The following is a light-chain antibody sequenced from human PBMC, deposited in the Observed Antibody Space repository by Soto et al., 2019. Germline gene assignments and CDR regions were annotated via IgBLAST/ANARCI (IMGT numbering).Light chain of an antibody. J-gene: IGKJ1*01. V-gene: IGKV3-20*01. CDR1: QSVSSSY. CDR3: QHYNNWPPWT. CDR2: GAS. Sequence: EIVLTQSPGTLSLSPGERATLSCRASQSVSSSYLAWYQQKPGQAPRLLIYGASIRATGIPDRFIGSGSGTEFTLTISSLQSEDFAVYYCQHYNNWPPWTFGQGTKVEIK.